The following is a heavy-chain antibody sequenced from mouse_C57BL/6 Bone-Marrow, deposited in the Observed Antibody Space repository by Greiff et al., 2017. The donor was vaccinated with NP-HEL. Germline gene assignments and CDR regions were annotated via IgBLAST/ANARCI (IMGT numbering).Heavy chain of an antibody. Sequence: EVMLVESGGGLVKPGGSLKLSCAASGFTFSSYAMSWVRQTPEKRLEWVATISDGGSYTYYPDNVKGRFTISRDNAKNNLYLQMSHLKSEDTAMYYCARRRSYYFDYWGQGTTLTVSS. J-gene: IGHJ2*01. V-gene: IGHV5-4*03. CDR2: ISDGGSYT. CDR1: GFTFSSYA. CDR3: ARRRSYYFDY.